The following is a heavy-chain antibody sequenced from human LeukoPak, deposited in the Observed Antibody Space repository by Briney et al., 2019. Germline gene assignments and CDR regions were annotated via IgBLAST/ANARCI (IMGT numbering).Heavy chain of an antibody. CDR3: AREGCSSTSCYYYYYYMDV. D-gene: IGHD2-2*01. CDR1: GGSISSGSYY. J-gene: IGHJ6*03. CDR2: IYTSGST. V-gene: IGHV4-61*02. Sequence: SETLSLTCTVSGGSISSGSYYWSWLRQPAGTGLEWIGRIYTSGSTNYNPSLKSRVTISVDTSKNQFSLKLSSVTAADTAVYYCAREGCSSTSCYYYYYYMDVWGKGTTVTVSS.